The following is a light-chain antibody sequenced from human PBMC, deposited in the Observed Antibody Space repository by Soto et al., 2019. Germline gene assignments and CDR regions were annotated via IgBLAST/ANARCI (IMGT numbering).Light chain of an antibody. CDR1: SSNVGSYNL. V-gene: IGLV2-23*02. CDR2: EVN. Sequence: QSALTQPASVSGSPGQSITISCIGTSSNVGSYNLVSWCQQHPGNAPKLMIFEVNKRPSGVSDRFSGSKSGNTASLTISGLQAEDEADYFCCSYAGSDTFVVFGTGTKLTVL. J-gene: IGLJ1*01. CDR3: CSYAGSDTFVV.